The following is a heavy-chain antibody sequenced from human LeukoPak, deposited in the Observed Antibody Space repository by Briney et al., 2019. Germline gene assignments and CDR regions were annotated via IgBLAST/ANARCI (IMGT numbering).Heavy chain of an antibody. Sequence: VGSLRLSCAASGFTFSNYWMHWVRQAPGKGLVWVSRINSDGSSTSNADFVKGRFTISRDNAKNTLYLQLKSLRAEDTAVYYCARALEIGGNYFSPFDYWGQETLVTVSS. V-gene: IGHV3-74*01. J-gene: IGHJ4*02. CDR1: GFTFSNYW. CDR3: ARALEIGGNYFSPFDY. D-gene: IGHD1-26*01. CDR2: INSDGSST.